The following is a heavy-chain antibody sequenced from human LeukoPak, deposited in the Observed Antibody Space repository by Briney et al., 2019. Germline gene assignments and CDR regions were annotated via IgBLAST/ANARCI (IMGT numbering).Heavy chain of an antibody. Sequence: SETLSLTCTVSGGSISSGDYYWSWIRQPPGKGLEWFGYIYYSWSTYYNPPLKSRVTISVDTSKNQFSLKLSSVTAADTAVYYCARESSIYGSGTDAFDIWGQGTMVTVSS. J-gene: IGHJ3*02. CDR1: GGSISSGDYY. D-gene: IGHD3-10*01. CDR2: IYYSWST. V-gene: IGHV4-30-4*01. CDR3: ARESSIYGSGTDAFDI.